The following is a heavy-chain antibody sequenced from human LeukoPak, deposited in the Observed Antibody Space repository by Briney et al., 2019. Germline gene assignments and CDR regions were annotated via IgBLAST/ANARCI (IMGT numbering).Heavy chain of an antibody. D-gene: IGHD1-26*01. Sequence: QTGGSLRLSCAASGFTFSSYEMNWIRQAPGKGLEWVSYISSSGSTIYYADSVKDRFTISRDNAKNSLYLQMNSLRAEDTAVYYCARGGRIVGVGDIWGQGTMVTVSS. J-gene: IGHJ3*02. V-gene: IGHV3-48*03. CDR2: ISSSGSTI. CDR1: GFTFSSYE. CDR3: ARGGRIVGVGDI.